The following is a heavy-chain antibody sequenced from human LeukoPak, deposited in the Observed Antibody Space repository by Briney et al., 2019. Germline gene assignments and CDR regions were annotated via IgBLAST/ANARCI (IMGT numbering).Heavy chain of an antibody. D-gene: IGHD3-22*01. J-gene: IGHJ4*02. V-gene: IGHV3-7*01. Sequence: PGGSLRLSCAASGFRSGDYWMTWVRQAPGKGLECVGSIKFDGSEIYYRDSVRGRFTISRDNAKNSLYLQMNSLRVEDTGVYYCTRDLSHDSSGWGQGTLVTVS. CDR2: IKFDGSEI. CDR3: TRDLSHDSSG. CDR1: GFRSGDYW.